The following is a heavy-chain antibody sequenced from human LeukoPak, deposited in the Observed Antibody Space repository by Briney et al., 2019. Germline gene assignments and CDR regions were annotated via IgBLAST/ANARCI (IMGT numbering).Heavy chain of an antibody. CDR1: GGSISSYF. D-gene: IGHD2-15*01. CDR2: IYYSGTT. CDR3: AREPRSPGGRGRPFDF. J-gene: IGHJ4*02. Sequence: SETLSLTCTVSGGSISSYFWSWIRQPPGKGLEWIGYIYYSGTTNYNPSLKSRVTISVDTSKNQFSLRLSSVAAADTAVYYCAREPRSPGGRGRPFDFWGQGTLVTVSS. V-gene: IGHV4-59*01.